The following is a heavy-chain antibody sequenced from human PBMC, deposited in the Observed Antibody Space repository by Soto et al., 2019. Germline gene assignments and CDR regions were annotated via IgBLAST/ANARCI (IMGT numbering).Heavy chain of an antibody. CDR2: TYYRSKWYN. CDR3: ARGDSSSWYPYYYYYGMDV. V-gene: IGHV6-1*01. D-gene: IGHD6-13*01. Sequence: SQTLSLTCAISGDSVSSNSAAWNWIRQSPSRGLEWLGRTYYRSKWYNDYAVSVKSRITINPDTSKNQFSLQLNSVTPEDTAVYYCARGDSSSWYPYYYYYGMDVWGQGTTVTV. CDR1: GDSVSSNSAA. J-gene: IGHJ6*02.